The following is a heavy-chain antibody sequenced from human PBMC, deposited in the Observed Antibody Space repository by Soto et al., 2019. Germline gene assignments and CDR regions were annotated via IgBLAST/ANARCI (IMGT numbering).Heavy chain of an antibody. CDR2: INHSGST. Sequence: QVQLQQWGAGLLKPSETLSLTCAVYGGSFSGYYWSWIRQPPGKGLEWIGEINHSGSTNYNPSLKSRVTISVDTSKNQFSLKLSSVTAADTAVYYCARMKWLLYYYMDVWGKGTTVTVSS. CDR3: ARMKWLLYYYMDV. CDR1: GGSFSGYY. J-gene: IGHJ6*03. D-gene: IGHD3-22*01. V-gene: IGHV4-34*01.